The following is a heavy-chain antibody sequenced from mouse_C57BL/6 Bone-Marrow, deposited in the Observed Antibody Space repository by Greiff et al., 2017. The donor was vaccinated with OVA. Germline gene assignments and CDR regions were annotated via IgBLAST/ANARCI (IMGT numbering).Heavy chain of an antibody. Sequence: EVKVEESGGGLVKPGGSLKLSCAASGFTFSDYGMHWVRQAPEKGLEWVAYISSGSSTIYYADTVKGRFTISRDNAKNTLFLQMTSLRSEDTAMYYCARPRWLLPDYWGQGTTLTVSS. CDR3: ARPRWLLPDY. J-gene: IGHJ2*01. D-gene: IGHD2-3*01. V-gene: IGHV5-17*01. CDR1: GFTFSDYG. CDR2: ISSGSSTI.